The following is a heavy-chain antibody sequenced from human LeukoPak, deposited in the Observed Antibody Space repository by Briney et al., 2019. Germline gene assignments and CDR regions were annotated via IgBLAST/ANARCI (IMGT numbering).Heavy chain of an antibody. Sequence: ASVKVSCKASGYTFISYDMNWVRQATGQRLEWMGWMNPNSGNTGYAQKFQGRVTMTRNTSISTAYMELSSLRSEDTAVYYCARGRRVPAAMRNYYYYMDVWGKGTTVTISS. J-gene: IGHJ6*03. CDR1: GYTFISYD. CDR3: ARGRRVPAAMRNYYYYMDV. V-gene: IGHV1-8*01. D-gene: IGHD2-2*01. CDR2: MNPNSGNT.